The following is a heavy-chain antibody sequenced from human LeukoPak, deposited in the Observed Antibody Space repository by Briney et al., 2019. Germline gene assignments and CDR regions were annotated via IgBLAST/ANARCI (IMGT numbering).Heavy chain of an antibody. D-gene: IGHD3-3*01. V-gene: IGHV3-30-3*01. CDR1: GFTFTNYA. Sequence: GGSLRLSCATSGFTFTNYAVHWVRQAPGKGLEWVALISYHGSDKYYADSVRGRFTISRDDSNNTVDLQMNSLRPEDTAVYYCARGWGSGNYDSVDFWGQGTLVTVSS. CDR3: ARGWGSGNYDSVDF. J-gene: IGHJ4*02. CDR2: ISYHGSDK.